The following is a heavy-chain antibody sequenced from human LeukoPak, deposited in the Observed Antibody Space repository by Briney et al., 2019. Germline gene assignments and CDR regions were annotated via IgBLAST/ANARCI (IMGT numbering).Heavy chain of an antibody. CDR1: GFTFNDYG. V-gene: IGHV3-23*01. J-gene: IGHJ4*02. CDR3: VKGAPSSSSIFDF. D-gene: IGHD6-6*01. Sequence: PGGSLRLSCAASGFTFNDYGMSWVRQAPGKGLEWVSSISDTGISKYYADSVKGRLTISRDNSRDTLYLQMNSLRAEDTALYFCVKGAPSSSSIFDFWGPGTLVTVSS. CDR2: ISDTGISK.